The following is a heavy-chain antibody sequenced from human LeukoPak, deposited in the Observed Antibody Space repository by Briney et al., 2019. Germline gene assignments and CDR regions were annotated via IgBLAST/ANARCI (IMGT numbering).Heavy chain of an antibody. CDR1: GFTFTTYG. V-gene: IGHV3-30*02. J-gene: IGHJ4*02. Sequence: GSLRLSCAASGFTFTTYGMDWVRQAPGKGLEWVAFIQNDEIDKFYADSVKGRFTVSRDNSRDTMYLQMNSLRVEDTTVYYCAKERKLLPFNCWGQGTLVTVSS. CDR2: IQNDEIDK. D-gene: IGHD4-23*01. CDR3: AKERKLLPFNC.